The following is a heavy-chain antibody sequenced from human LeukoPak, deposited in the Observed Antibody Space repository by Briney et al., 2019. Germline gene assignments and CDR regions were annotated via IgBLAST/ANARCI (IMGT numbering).Heavy chain of an antibody. Sequence: GVSLRLSCAASGFTFSSYAIGWLRQAPGKGREWVSAISGSGGSTYYADSVKGRFTISRDNSKNTLYLQMNSLRAEDTAVYYCAKDSPLGYYDSSGYLDYWGQGTLVTVSS. CDR2: ISGSGGST. J-gene: IGHJ4*02. CDR1: GFTFSSYA. D-gene: IGHD3-22*01. V-gene: IGHV3-23*01. CDR3: AKDSPLGYYDSSGYLDY.